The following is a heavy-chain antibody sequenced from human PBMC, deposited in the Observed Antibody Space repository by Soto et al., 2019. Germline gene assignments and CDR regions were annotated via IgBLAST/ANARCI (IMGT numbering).Heavy chain of an antibody. J-gene: IGHJ4*02. V-gene: IGHV4-30-4*01. CDR3: ARADSSGYSYFDY. Sequence: SETLSLTCTVSGGSISSGDYYWSWIRPPPGTGLEWIGYIYYSGSTYYNPSLESRVTISVDTSKNQFSLKLSSVTAADTAVYYCARADSSGYSYFDYWGQGSLVTVSS. CDR1: GGSISSGDYY. D-gene: IGHD3-22*01. CDR2: IYYSGST.